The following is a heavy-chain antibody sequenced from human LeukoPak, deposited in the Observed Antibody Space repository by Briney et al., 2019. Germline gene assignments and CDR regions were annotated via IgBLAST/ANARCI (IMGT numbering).Heavy chain of an antibody. CDR3: ARAANWYYDILTGYPASNWFDP. Sequence: SETLSLTCTVSGGSISSSSYYWGWIRQPPGKGLEWIGSIYYSGSTYYNPSLKSRVTISVDTSKNQFPLKLSSVTAADTAVYYCARAANWYYDILTGYPASNWFDPWGQGTLVTVSS. CDR2: IYYSGST. CDR1: GGSISSSSYY. J-gene: IGHJ5*02. D-gene: IGHD3-9*01. V-gene: IGHV4-39*06.